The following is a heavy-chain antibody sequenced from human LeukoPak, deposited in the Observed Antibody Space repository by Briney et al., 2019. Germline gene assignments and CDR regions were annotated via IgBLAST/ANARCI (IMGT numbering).Heavy chain of an antibody. J-gene: IGHJ6*03. CDR1: GGTFSSYA. CDR2: IIPIFGTA. Sequence: GASVKVSCKASGGTFSSYAISWVRQAPGQGLEWMGGIIPIFGTANYAQKFQGRVTITTDESTSTAYMELSSLRSEDTAVYYCARLGGYGITMVRGVIMNPYYMDVWGKGTTVTVSS. D-gene: IGHD3-10*01. V-gene: IGHV1-69*05. CDR3: ARLGGYGITMVRGVIMNPYYMDV.